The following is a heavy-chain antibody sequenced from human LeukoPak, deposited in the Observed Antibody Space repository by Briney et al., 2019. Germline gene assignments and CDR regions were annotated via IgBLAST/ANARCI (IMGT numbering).Heavy chain of an antibody. CDR2: ISSSSSTI. CDR3: ARDKGRIVGVTDY. J-gene: IGHJ4*02. V-gene: IGHV3-48*01. D-gene: IGHD1-26*01. CDR1: GFTFSSYS. Sequence: GGSLRLSCAASGFTFSSYSMNWVRQAPGKGLEWVSYISSSSSTIYYADSVKGRFTISRDNAKNSLYLQMNSLRAEDTAVYYCARDKGRIVGVTDYWGQGTLVTVSS.